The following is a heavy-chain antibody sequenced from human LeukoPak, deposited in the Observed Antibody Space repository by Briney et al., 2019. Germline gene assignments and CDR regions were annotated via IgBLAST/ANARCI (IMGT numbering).Heavy chain of an antibody. J-gene: IGHJ4*02. CDR3: ARGRLLAGYDFWSGYYLDY. D-gene: IGHD3-3*01. V-gene: IGHV1-69*04. CDR2: IIPILGIA. CDR1: GGTFSSYA. Sequence: ASVKVSCKASGGTFSSYAISWVRQAPGQGLEWMGRIIPILGIANYAQKFQGRVTITADKSTSTAYMELSSLRSEDTAVYYCARGRLLAGYDFWSGYYLDYWGQGTLVTVSS.